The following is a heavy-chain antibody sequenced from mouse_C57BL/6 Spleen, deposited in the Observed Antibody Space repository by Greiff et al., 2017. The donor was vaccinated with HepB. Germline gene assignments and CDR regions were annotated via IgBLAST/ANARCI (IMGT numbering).Heavy chain of an antibody. J-gene: IGHJ1*03. V-gene: IGHV1-81*01. CDR1: GYTFTSYG. CDR3: ARRDYGSSLWYFDV. D-gene: IGHD1-1*01. Sequence: VKLMESGAELARPGASVKLSCKASGYTFTSYGISWVKQRTGQGLEWIGEIYPRSGNTYYNEKFKGKATLTADKSSSTAYMELRSLTSEDSAVYFCARRDYGSSLWYFDVWGTGTTVTVSS. CDR2: IYPRSGNT.